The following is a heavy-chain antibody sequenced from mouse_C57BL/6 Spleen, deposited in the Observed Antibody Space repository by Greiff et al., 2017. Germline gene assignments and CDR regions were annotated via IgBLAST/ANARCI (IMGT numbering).Heavy chain of an antibody. CDR2: ISDGGSYT. D-gene: IGHD1-1*01. V-gene: IGHV5-4*01. J-gene: IGHJ3*01. CDR1: GFTFSSYA. CDR3: ARDAYGSSYEGWFAY. Sequence: EVQRVESGGGLVKPGGSLKLSCAASGFTFSSYAMSWVRQTPEKRLEWVATISDGGSYTYYPDNVKGRFTISRDNAKNNLYLQMSHLKSEDTAMYYCARDAYGSSYEGWFAYWGQGTLVTVSA.